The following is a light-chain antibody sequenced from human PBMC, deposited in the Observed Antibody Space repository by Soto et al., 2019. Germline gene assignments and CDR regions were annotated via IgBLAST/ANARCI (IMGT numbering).Light chain of an antibody. CDR1: QSVLYSSNNNNY. J-gene: IGKJ1*01. CDR2: WAS. V-gene: IGKV4-1*01. CDR3: QHYYQTPRT. Sequence: DIVMTQSPDSLAVSLGEMATINCKSGQSVLYSSNNNNYLAWYQQKPGQPPRLLIYWASTRESGVPDRFRRSGSGTDFALTISSLQSEDVAFYYFQHYYQTPRTSGQRTQVDIK.